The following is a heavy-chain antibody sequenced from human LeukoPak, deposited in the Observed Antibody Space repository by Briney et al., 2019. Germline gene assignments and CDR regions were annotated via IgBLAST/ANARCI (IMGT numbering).Heavy chain of an antibody. CDR1: GGSISSGGYY. J-gene: IGHJ3*02. Sequence: SQTLSLTSTVSGGSISSGGYYWSWIRQHPGKGLEWIGYIYYSGSTYYNPSLKSRVTISVDTSKNQFSLKLSSVTAADTAVYYCARVSAGDAFDIWGQGTMVTVSS. CDR2: IYYSGST. D-gene: IGHD3-10*01. V-gene: IGHV4-31*03. CDR3: ARVSAGDAFDI.